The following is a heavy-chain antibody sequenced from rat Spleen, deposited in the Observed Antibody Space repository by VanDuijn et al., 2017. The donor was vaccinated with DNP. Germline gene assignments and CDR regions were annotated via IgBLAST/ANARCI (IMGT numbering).Heavy chain of an antibody. CDR2: ITSSGGFT. D-gene: IGHD1-1*01. V-gene: IGHV5-31*01. Sequence: EVQLVESGGDLVQPGRSLKLSCVASGFTFSNYWMAWIRQVPGKGLEWVASITSSGGFTYYPDSVKGRFTISRANAKNTLYLQMNSLRSEDTATYHCARGSTTVDYWYFDFWGPGTMVTVSS. CDR3: ARGSTTVDYWYFDF. J-gene: IGHJ1*01. CDR1: GFTFSNYW.